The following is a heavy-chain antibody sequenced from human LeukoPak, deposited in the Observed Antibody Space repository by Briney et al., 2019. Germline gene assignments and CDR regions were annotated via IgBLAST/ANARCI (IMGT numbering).Heavy chain of an antibody. V-gene: IGHV3-74*01. CDR2: INSVGSST. D-gene: IGHD3-9*01. J-gene: IGHJ3*02. CDR3: ARDRSELRYFDSWDAFDI. CDR1: GFTSSSYW. Sequence: GGSLRLSCGASGFTSSSYWMHWVRHAPGKGLVWVSRINSVGSSTSYADSVKGRFTISRDNAKNTLYLQMNSLRAEDTAVYYCARDRSELRYFDSWDAFDIWGQGTMVTVSS.